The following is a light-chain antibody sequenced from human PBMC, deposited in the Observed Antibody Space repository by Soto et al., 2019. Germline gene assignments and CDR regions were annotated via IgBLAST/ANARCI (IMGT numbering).Light chain of an antibody. CDR1: QRISGW. V-gene: IGKV1-33*01. CDR3: QQYDYLPLT. CDR2: DAS. Sequence: DIQMTQSPSTLSASVGDTVTITCRASQRISGWLAWHQQKPGKAPQLLIYDASNLETGVPSRFSGSGSGTDFTFTISSLQPEDIATYYCQQYDYLPLTFGGGTKVDIK. J-gene: IGKJ4*01.